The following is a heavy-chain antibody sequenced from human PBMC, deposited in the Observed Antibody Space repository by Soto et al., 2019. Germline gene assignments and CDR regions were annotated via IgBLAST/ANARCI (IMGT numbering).Heavy chain of an antibody. V-gene: IGHV4-30-2*01. D-gene: IGHD2-21*02. Sequence: SETLSLTCAVSGASITSGGYAWNWIRQAPGRGLEWIGYFHHSGTTSYNPSLQSRATISVDRSKNQFSLILRSVTAADTAVYYCAREGALLFGGNSDYYSTMDVWGQGTTVT. CDR2: FHHSGTT. CDR3: AREGALLFGGNSDYYSTMDV. CDR1: GASITSGGYA. J-gene: IGHJ6*02.